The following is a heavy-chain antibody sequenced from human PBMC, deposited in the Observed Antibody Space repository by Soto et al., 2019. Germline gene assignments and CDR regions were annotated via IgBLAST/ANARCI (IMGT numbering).Heavy chain of an antibody. Sequence: SETLSLTCAVYGGSFSGYYWSWIRQPPGKGLEWNGAINHSGSTNYNPSLKSRVTISVDTSKNQFSLKLSSVTAADTAVYYCGRGSGDFWSGYSLDFDYWGQGTLVTVSS. CDR2: INHSGST. CDR1: GGSFSGYY. J-gene: IGHJ4*02. V-gene: IGHV4-34*01. D-gene: IGHD3-3*01. CDR3: GRGSGDFWSGYSLDFDY.